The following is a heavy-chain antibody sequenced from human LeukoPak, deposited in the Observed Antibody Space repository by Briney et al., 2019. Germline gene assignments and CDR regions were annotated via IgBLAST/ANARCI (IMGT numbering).Heavy chain of an antibody. J-gene: IGHJ6*03. V-gene: IGHV1-46*01. CDR3: ARDLSSEYCSSTSCYFGYYYYYMDV. Sequence: ASVKVSCKASGYTFTSYYMHWVRQAPGQGLEWMGIINPSGGSTSYAQKLQGRVTMTTDTSTSTAYMELRSLRSDDTAVYYCARDLSSEYCSSTSCYFGYYYYYMDVWGKGTTVTVSS. CDR2: INPSGGST. CDR1: GYTFTSYY. D-gene: IGHD2-2*01.